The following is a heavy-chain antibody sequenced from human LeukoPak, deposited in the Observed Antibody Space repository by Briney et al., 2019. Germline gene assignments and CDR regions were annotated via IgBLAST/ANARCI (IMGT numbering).Heavy chain of an antibody. V-gene: IGHV1-2*02. CDR3: ARSRSGSYYQKSYYYMDV. CDR2: INPNSGGT. D-gene: IGHD3-10*01. CDR1: GYTFTGYY. Sequence: ASVKVSCKASGYTFTGYYMHWVRQAPGQGLEWMGWINPNSGGTNYAQKFQGRVTMTRDTSISTAYMELSRLRFDDTAVYYCARSRSGSYYQKSYYYMDVWGKGTTVTVPS. J-gene: IGHJ6*03.